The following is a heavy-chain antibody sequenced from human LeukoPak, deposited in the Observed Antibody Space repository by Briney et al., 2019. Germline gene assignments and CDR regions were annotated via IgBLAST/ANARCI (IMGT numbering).Heavy chain of an antibody. CDR3: ARDTSSWYTMGYYFDY. V-gene: IGHV3-23*01. Sequence: PGGSLRLSCAASGFTFSSYAMSWVRQAPGKGLEWVSTISGTSGSTYYADSVKGRFTISRDNSKNTLYLQMNSLRAEDTAVYYCARDTSSWYTMGYYFDYWGQGTLVTVSS. CDR1: GFTFSSYA. D-gene: IGHD6-13*01. CDR2: ISGTSGST. J-gene: IGHJ4*02.